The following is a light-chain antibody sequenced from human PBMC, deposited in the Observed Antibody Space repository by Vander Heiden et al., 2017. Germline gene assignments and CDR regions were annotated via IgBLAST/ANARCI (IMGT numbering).Light chain of an antibody. CDR2: GAS. V-gene: IGKV3-20*01. J-gene: IGKJ2*01. Sequence: EIVFTQSPGTLYLSPGERTTLSCRASQSVSSNYLAWYQQKPGQAPRLLIYGASSRATGIPDRFSGSGSGTDFTLTISRLDPEDFAVYYCQQYGSSPRTFGRGTKLEIK. CDR3: QQYGSSPRT. CDR1: QSVSSNY.